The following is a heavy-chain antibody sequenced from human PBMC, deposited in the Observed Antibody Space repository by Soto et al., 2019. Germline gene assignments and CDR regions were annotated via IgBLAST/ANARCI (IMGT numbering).Heavy chain of an antibody. CDR3: ARGSTGINWFDP. D-gene: IGHD1-1*01. CDR1: GFTFSSYS. V-gene: IGHV3-23*01. CDR2: ISESGGST. Sequence: GGSLRLSCAASGFTFSSYSMSWVRQAPGKGLEWVSSISESGGSTYYPDSVKGRFTISRDNSKNTLYLQMNSLRAEDTAVYYCARGSTGINWFDPWGQGILVTVSS. J-gene: IGHJ5*02.